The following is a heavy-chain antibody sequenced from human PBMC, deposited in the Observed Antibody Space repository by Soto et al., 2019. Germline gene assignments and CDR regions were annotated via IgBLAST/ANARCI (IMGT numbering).Heavy chain of an antibody. CDR2: INHVGGT. CDR3: VRIRYQLPSSVLWLDP. CDR1: GGFLSESY. J-gene: IGHJ5*02. V-gene: IGHV4-34*01. D-gene: IGHD3-16*01. Sequence: SETLSLTCAVYGGFLSESYWAWIRQPPGKGLEWIGEINHVGGTNYNPSLKSRVTMSVDTSQNQFSLRLISGTAADTAMYFCVRIRYQLPSSVLWLDPWGPGSLVTVSS.